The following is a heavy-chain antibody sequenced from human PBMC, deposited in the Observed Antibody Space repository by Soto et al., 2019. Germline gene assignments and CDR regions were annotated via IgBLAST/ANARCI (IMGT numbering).Heavy chain of an antibody. V-gene: IGHV1-18*01. CDR2: ISAHNGNT. Sequence: QVHLVQSGAEVKKPGASVKVSCKASGYTFTSYGITWVRQAPGQGLEWMGWISAHNGNTDYAQKLQCRVIVTRDTSTSTAYMELRSLRSDDTAVYYCARGRDGDYWGQGALVTVSS. CDR1: GYTFTSYG. J-gene: IGHJ4*02. CDR3: ARGRDGDY. D-gene: IGHD6-6*01.